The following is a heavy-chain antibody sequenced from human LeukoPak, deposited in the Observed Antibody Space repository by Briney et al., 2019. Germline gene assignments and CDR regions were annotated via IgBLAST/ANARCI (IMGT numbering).Heavy chain of an antibody. CDR1: GGSISSSHYY. Sequence: KPSETLSLTCTVSGGSISSSHYYWDWIRQPPGKGLEWIGNIYYSGSTYYNPSLKSRVTISVDTSKNQFSLKLSSVTAADTAVYYCARDGVLGIAARSWFDFWGQGTLVTVSS. CDR3: ARDGVLGIAARSWFDF. D-gene: IGHD6-6*01. J-gene: IGHJ4*02. CDR2: IYYSGST. V-gene: IGHV4-39*07.